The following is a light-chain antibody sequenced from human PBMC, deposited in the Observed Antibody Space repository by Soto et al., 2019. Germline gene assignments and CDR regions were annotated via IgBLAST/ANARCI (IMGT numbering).Light chain of an antibody. J-gene: IGKJ2*01. CDR1: QTINRF. V-gene: IGKV1-39*01. Sequence: DIQMTQSPSFLSASVGDRVSITCRASQTINRFLNWYQQKPGKAPRLLIHSASILESGLPSRISGSGSVTEFTLTISGLQPEDFATYYCQQTDSIPYTFGQGTKLAIK. CDR2: SAS. CDR3: QQTDSIPYT.